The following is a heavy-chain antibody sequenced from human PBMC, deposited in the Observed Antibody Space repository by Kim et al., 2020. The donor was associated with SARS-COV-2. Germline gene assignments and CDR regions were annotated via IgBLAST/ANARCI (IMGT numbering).Heavy chain of an antibody. CDR3: ARDCSQYSSGWADPPYHHYGMDV. CDR1: GYSFTNHG. CDR2: IGGYKGET. J-gene: IGHJ6*01. V-gene: IGHV1-18*01. D-gene: IGHD6-25*01. Sequence: ASVKVSCKASGYSFTNHGITWVRQAPGQGLEWMGWIGGYKGETYSAQKFQDRVTMTTDTSTNTAYMELRSLRSDDTAVYYCARDCSQYSSGWADPPYHHYGMDVWRQGTTVTVSS.